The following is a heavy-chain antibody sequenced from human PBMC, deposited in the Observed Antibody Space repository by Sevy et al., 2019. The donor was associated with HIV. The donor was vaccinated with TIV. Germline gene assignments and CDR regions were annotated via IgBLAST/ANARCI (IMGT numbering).Heavy chain of an antibody. J-gene: IGHJ1*01. D-gene: IGHD3-22*01. CDR2: INTNTGNP. V-gene: IGHV7-4-1*02. CDR1: GYTFTSYA. CDR3: ARGRDSSSYYAEYFQH. Sequence: ASVKVSCKASGYTFTSYAMNWVRQAPGQGLEWMGWINTNTGNPTYAQGFTGRFVFSLDTSVSTAYLQTSSLKAEDTAGYYCARGRDSSSYYAEYFQHWGQGTLLTVSS.